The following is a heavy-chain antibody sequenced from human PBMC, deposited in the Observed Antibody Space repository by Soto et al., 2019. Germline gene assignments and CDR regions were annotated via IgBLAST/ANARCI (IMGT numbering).Heavy chain of an antibody. Sequence: SETLSLTCTVSGGSISSSSYYWGWIRQPPGKGLEWIGSIYYSGSTYYNPSLKSRVTISVDTSKNQFSLKLSSVTAADTAVYYCARTYYYDTDPLKFDYWGQGTLVPVSS. V-gene: IGHV4-39*01. J-gene: IGHJ4*02. D-gene: IGHD3-22*01. CDR3: ARTYYYDTDPLKFDY. CDR2: IYYSGST. CDR1: GGSISSSSYY.